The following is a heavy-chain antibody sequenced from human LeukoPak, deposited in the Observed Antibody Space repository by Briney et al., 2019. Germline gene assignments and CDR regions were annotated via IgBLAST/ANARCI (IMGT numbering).Heavy chain of an antibody. CDR3: TTDGEMITLSHSFSY. D-gene: IGHD3-16*01. Sequence: PGGSLRLSCAASGFTFDDYGMSWVRQAPGKGLEWVGRIKTSSDGGTTDYAVPVKGRFIISRDDSKNMFDLQMDSLKTEDTAVYYCTTDGEMITLSHSFSYWGQGTLVTVPT. V-gene: IGHV3-15*01. J-gene: IGHJ4*02. CDR1: GFTFDDYG. CDR2: IKTSSDGGTT.